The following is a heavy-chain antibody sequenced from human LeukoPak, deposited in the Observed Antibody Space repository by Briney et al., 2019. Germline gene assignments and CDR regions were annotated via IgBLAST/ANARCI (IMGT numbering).Heavy chain of an antibody. V-gene: IGHV1-8*01. J-gene: IGHJ5*02. Sequence: GASVKVSCKASGYTFTSYDINWVRQATGQGLEWMGWMNPNSGNTGYAQKFQGRVTMTRNTSISTAYMELSSLRSEDTAVYYCARRRKYYYGSGSYVDPWGQGTLVTVYS. D-gene: IGHD3-10*01. CDR2: MNPNSGNT. CDR1: GYTFTSYD. CDR3: ARRRKYYYGSGSYVDP.